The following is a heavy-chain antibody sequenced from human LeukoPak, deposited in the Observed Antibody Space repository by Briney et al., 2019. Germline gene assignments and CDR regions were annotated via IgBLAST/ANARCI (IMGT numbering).Heavy chain of an antibody. D-gene: IGHD5-12*01. J-gene: IGHJ4*02. CDR3: TRQGPDIVARPFDY. Sequence: GGSLKLSCAASDFTFSGSAMHWVRQASGKGLEWVGRIRSKVNSYATTYAASVRGRFTISRDDSKNTVYLQMNSLKSEDTAVYYCTRQGPDIVARPFDYWGQGTLVTVSS. V-gene: IGHV3-73*01. CDR1: DFTFSGSA. CDR2: IRSKVNSYAT.